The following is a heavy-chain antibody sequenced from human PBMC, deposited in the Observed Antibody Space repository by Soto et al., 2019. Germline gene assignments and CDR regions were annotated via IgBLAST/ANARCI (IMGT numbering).Heavy chain of an antibody. V-gene: IGHV1-18*04. CDR3: ARGWGLDSSDYYYAY. D-gene: IGHD3-22*01. J-gene: IGHJ4*02. CDR2: ISAYNGNT. Sequence: ASVKVSCKASGYTFTSYGISWVRQAPGQGLEWMGWISAYNGNTNYAQKLQGRVTMTTDTSTSTAYMELSSLRSEDTAVYYCARGWGLDSSDYYYAYWGQGTLVTVSS. CDR1: GYTFTSYG.